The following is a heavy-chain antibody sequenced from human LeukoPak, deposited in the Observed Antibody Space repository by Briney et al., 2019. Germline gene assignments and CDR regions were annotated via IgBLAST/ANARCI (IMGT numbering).Heavy chain of an antibody. V-gene: IGHV4-59*01. CDR2: IDYSGTT. Sequence: PSEPLSLTCTVSGGSISSFYWSWIRQPPGKGLEWIGYIDYSGTTNYHPSLKSRVIISVDTSKNQFSLRLSSVTAADTAVYYCARDSPIASSGSYYYNMDVWGQGTPVTVSS. CDR1: GGSISSFY. J-gene: IGHJ6*02. D-gene: IGHD3-22*01. CDR3: ARDSPIASSGSYYYNMDV.